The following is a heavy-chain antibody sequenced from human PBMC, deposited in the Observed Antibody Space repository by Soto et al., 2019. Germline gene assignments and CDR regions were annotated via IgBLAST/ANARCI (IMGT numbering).Heavy chain of an antibody. CDR3: AKSRDAYNFYFYYGMDV. CDR1: GFTFSNYG. CDR2: ILYDGSNK. V-gene: IGHV3-30*18. J-gene: IGHJ6*02. Sequence: GGSLRLSCAASGFTFSNYGMHWVRQTPGKGLEWVALILYDGSNKYYADSVKGRFTISRDNSKNTLYLQVSSLRAEDTAVYYCAKSRDAYNFYFYYGMDVWGQGTTDTVSS. D-gene: IGHD2-2*01.